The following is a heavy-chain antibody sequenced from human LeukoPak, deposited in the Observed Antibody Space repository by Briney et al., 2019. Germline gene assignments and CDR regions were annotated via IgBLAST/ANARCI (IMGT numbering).Heavy chain of an antibody. CDR2: IKQDGSEK. CDR1: GFTFTSRW. CDR3: AREVAAAVVTHFDF. V-gene: IGHV3-7*04. J-gene: IGHJ4*02. D-gene: IGHD5-18*01. Sequence: GGSLRLSCAASGFTFTSRWMSWVRQAPGKGLEWVANIKQDGSEKYYVDSVKGRFIISRDNAKKSLYLQMNSLRGEDTAIYYCAREVAAAVVTHFDFWGQGTLVTVSS.